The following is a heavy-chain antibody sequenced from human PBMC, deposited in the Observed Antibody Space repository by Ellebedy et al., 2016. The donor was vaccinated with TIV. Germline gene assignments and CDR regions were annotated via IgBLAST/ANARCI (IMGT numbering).Heavy chain of an antibody. CDR2: IYPGDSDT. D-gene: IGHD3-22*01. J-gene: IGHJ4*02. Sequence: AESLKISXKGSGHSFPSYWIAWVRQMPGKGLEWMGIIYPGDSDTRYSPSFQGQVTISADKSINTAYLQWSSLKASDTATYYCARSLTTYYYASSGYWGQGTLVTVSS. CDR1: GHSFPSYW. V-gene: IGHV5-51*01. CDR3: ARSLTTYYYASSGY.